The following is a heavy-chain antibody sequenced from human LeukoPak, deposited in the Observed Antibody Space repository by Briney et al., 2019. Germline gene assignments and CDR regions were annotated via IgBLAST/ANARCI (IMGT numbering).Heavy chain of an antibody. D-gene: IGHD3-22*01. CDR2: ISGSGGST. V-gene: IGHV3-23*01. CDR3: AKDLPRTYYDSSGYSFDH. Sequence: PGGSLRLTCAASGFTFSTYAMSWVRQAPGKGLEWVSAISGSGGSTYYAGSVKGRFTISRDNSKNTLYLQMNSLRAEDTALYYCAKDLPRTYYDSSGYSFDHWGQGTLVTVSS. J-gene: IGHJ4*02. CDR1: GFTFSTYA.